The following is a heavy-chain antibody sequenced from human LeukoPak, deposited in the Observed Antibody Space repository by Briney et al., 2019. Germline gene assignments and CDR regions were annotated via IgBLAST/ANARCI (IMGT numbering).Heavy chain of an antibody. CDR2: IREDGSEK. Sequence: GGSLRLSCVASGFTFSRYWMSWARQAPGKGLQWVANIREDGSEKYYVDSVKGRFTISRDNAKNSLYLHMISLRAEDTAVYYCARTGDSHYWGQGTLVTVSS. CDR1: GFTFSRYW. J-gene: IGHJ4*02. V-gene: IGHV3-7*03. CDR3: ARTGDSHY. D-gene: IGHD7-27*01.